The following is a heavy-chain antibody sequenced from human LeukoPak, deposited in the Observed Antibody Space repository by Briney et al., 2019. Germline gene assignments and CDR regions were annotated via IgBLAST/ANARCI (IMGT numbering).Heavy chain of an antibody. CDR1: GFTFRHYA. CDR2: ISYDGSHQ. J-gene: IGHJ4*02. CDR3: ARARNGTLKY. D-gene: IGHD1-26*01. V-gene: IGHV3-30*01. Sequence: SGGSLRLSCAASGFTFRHYAMHWVRQAPGKGLEWVAVISYDGSHQYSADSVKGRLSISRDNSRHTLYSQMNSLRPEDTAVYYCARARNGTLKYWGQGTLVIVSS.